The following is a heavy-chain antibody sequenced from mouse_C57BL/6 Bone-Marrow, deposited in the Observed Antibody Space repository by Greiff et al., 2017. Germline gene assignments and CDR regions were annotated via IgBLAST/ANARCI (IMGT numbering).Heavy chain of an antibody. D-gene: IGHD1-1*01. CDR1: GYSITSGYY. CDR2: ISYDGSN. V-gene: IGHV3-6*01. CDR3: ARPYGSSYPWYFDV. J-gene: IGHJ1*03. Sequence: DVQLQESGPGLVKPSQSLSLTCSVTGYSITSGYYWTWIRRFPGNKLEWMGYISYDGSNNYNPSLKNRIAITRDTSKNQFFLKLNSVTTEDTATYYCARPYGSSYPWYFDVWGTGTTVTVSS.